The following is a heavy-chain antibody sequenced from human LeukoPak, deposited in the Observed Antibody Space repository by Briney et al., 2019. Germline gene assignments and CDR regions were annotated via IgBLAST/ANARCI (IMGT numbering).Heavy chain of an antibody. J-gene: IGHJ5*02. D-gene: IGHD5-18*01. V-gene: IGHV1-2*02. Sequence: ASVKVSCEASGYTFTGYYMHWVRQAPGQGPEWMGRINPNSGGTNYAQKFQGRVTMTRDTSISTAYMELSRLRSDDTAVYYCARDSDSYGRLNWFDPWGQGTLVTVSS. CDR1: GYTFTGYY. CDR3: ARDSDSYGRLNWFDP. CDR2: INPNSGGT.